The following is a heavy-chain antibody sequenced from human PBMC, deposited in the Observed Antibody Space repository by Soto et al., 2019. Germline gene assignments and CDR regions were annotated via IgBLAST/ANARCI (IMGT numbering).Heavy chain of an antibody. J-gene: IGHJ4*02. CDR3: AKDGSGSYPYYFDY. V-gene: IGHV3-23*01. CDR2: ISGSGGST. D-gene: IGHD1-26*01. CDR1: GFTFSSYA. Sequence: EVQLLESGGGLVQPGGSLRLSCAVSGFTFSSYAMSWVRQAPGKGLEWVSGISGSGGSTFYADSVKGRFTISRDNSKNTLYLQMNSLRAEDTAVYYCAKDGSGSYPYYFDYWGQGTLVTASS.